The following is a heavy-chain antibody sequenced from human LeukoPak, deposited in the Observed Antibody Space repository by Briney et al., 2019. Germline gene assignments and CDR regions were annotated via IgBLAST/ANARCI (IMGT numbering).Heavy chain of an antibody. Sequence: HPGGSLRLSCAGSGFTFSSYAMSWVRQAPGKGLEWVSAISGSGGSTYYADSVKGRFTISRDNSKNTLYLQMNSLRAEDTAVYYCAKDSSCSGGSCYLNWFDPWGQGTLVTVSS. J-gene: IGHJ5*02. CDR3: AKDSSCSGGSCYLNWFDP. CDR2: ISGSGGST. CDR1: GFTFSSYA. D-gene: IGHD2-15*01. V-gene: IGHV3-23*01.